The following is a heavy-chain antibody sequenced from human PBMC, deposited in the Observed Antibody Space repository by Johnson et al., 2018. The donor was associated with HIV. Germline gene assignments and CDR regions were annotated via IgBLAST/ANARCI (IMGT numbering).Heavy chain of an antibody. V-gene: IGHV3-66*02. Sequence: VQLVESGGGLVQPGGSLRLSCAASGFTVSSNYMSWVRQAPGKGLEWVSVIYSGGSTYYADSVKGRFTSSRDNSKNSLYLQMNSLRAEDTAVYYCARGPSAYCGGDCPGGAFDIWGQGTMVTVSS. CDR3: ARGPSAYCGGDCPGGAFDI. J-gene: IGHJ3*02. D-gene: IGHD2-21*02. CDR2: IYSGGST. CDR1: GFTVSSNY.